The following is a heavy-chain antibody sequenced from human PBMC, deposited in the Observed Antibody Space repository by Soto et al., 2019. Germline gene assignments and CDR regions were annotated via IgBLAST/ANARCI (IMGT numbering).Heavy chain of an antibody. CDR2: IKTKADGETT. J-gene: IGHJ4*02. V-gene: IGHV3-15*01. CDR1: GFTFSNAW. CDR3: ITDPSESN. Sequence: EVQLVESGGGLVKPGGSLRLSCAASGFTFSNAWMTWVRQAPGKGLEWVGRIKTKADGETTNYAAPVKGRFTILRDDSKATLYLQMNSLKTEDTAVYYCITDPSESNWGQGTLVTVSS.